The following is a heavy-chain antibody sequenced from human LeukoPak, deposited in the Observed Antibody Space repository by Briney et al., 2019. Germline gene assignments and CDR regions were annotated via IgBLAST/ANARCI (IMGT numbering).Heavy chain of an antibody. V-gene: IGHV1-2*02. Sequence: GASVKVSCKTSGYTFTGYYMHWVRQAPGQGLEWMGWINPNSGGTNYAQKFQGRVTMTRDTSISTAYMELSRLRSDDTAVYYCARGRRGLPHTRPGAFDIWGQGTMVTVSS. CDR1: GYTFTGYY. J-gene: IGHJ3*02. D-gene: IGHD5-18*01. CDR3: ARGRRGLPHTRPGAFDI. CDR2: INPNSGGT.